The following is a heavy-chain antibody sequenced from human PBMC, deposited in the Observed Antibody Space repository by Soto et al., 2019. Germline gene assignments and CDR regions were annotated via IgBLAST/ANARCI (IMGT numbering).Heavy chain of an antibody. CDR2: IYHSGST. D-gene: IGHD1-26*01. CDR3: ERVSGSYYYGMDV. CDR1: GGSISSSNW. V-gene: IGHV4-4*02. J-gene: IGHJ6*02. Sequence: QVQLQESGPGLVKPSGTLSLTCAVSGGSISSSNWWSWVRQPPGKGLEWIGEIYHSGSTNYNPSLKSRVKISVEKSKMQFSLKLSSVTAADTAVYYCERVSGSYYYGMDVWGQGTTVTVSS.